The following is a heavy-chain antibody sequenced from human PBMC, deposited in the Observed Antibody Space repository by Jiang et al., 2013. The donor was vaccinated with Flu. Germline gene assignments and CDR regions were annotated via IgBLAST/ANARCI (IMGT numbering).Heavy chain of an antibody. CDR2: ITGSGDDT. Sequence: VQLVESGGGLVQPGGSLRLSCAASGFTFSSYAMSWVRQAPGKGLEWVSAITGSGDDTYSADSVKGRFTISRDNSKNTLYLQMSSLRAEDTAVYYCAKGDSSSGYYFYYGMDVWGKGTTVTVSS. D-gene: IGHD6-6*01. CDR1: GFTFSSYA. J-gene: IGHJ6*04. V-gene: IGHV3-23*04. CDR3: AKGDSSSGYYFYYGMDV.